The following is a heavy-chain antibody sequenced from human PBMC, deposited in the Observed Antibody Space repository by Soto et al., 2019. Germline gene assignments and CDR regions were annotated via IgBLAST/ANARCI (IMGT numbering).Heavy chain of an antibody. CDR1: GFTFSTYS. V-gene: IGHV3-21*01. CDR3: ARYDSSGYYWPYYYYGMDV. J-gene: IGHJ6*02. CDR2: ISSSSSYI. Sequence: DVQLVESGGGLVKPGGSLRLSCAASGFTFSTYSMNWVRQAPGKGLEWVSSISSSSSYIYYADSVKGRFTISRDNAKNSLYLQMNSLRAEDTAVYYCARYDSSGYYWPYYYYGMDVWGQGTTVTVS. D-gene: IGHD3-22*01.